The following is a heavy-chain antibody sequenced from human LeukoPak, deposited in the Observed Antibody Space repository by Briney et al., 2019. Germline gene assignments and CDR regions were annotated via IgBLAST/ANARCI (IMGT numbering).Heavy chain of an antibody. CDR1: GGSISSYY. CDR3: ARDRALYDILTGYPRIYGMDV. V-gene: IGHV4-59*01. Sequence: SETLSPTCTVSGGSISSYYWSWIRQPPGKGLEWIGYIYYSGSTNYNPSLKSRVTISVDTSKNQFSLKLSSVTAADTAVYYCARDRALYDILTGYPRIYGMDVWGQGTTVTVSS. J-gene: IGHJ6*02. D-gene: IGHD3-9*01. CDR2: IYYSGST.